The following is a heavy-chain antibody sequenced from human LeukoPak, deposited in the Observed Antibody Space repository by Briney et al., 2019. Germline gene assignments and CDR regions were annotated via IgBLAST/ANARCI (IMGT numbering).Heavy chain of an antibody. CDR1: GFTFSRPG. D-gene: IGHD1-26*01. V-gene: IGHV3-33*01. CDR3: AREGGSFSFADY. J-gene: IGHJ4*02. CDR2: IWYDGSNK. Sequence: PGGSLRLSCAAPGFTFSRPGLHWVRQAPGKGLEWVAVIWYDGSNKYYADSVRGRFTISRDDSKRTLYLQMNSLRAEDTAMYYCAREGGSFSFADYWGQGTLVTVSS.